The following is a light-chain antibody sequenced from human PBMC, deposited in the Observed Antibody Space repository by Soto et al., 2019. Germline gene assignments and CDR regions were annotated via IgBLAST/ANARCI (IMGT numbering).Light chain of an antibody. CDR3: TSYTSSTTWV. CDR2: EVS. Sequence: QSALTQPAFVSGSPGQSITVSCTGTSSDIGASNYVSWYQQHPGKAPKLIISEVSNRPSGVSNRFSGSKSGSTASLTISGLQAEDEADYYCTSYTSSTTWVFGGGTKLTVL. CDR1: SSDIGASNY. J-gene: IGLJ3*02. V-gene: IGLV2-14*01.